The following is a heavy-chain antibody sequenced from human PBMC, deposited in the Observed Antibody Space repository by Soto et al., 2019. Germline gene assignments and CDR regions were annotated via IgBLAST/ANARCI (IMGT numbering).Heavy chain of an antibody. CDR3: ARSNIVVVPAAYHYYYYGMDV. V-gene: IGHV1-69*13. Sequence: SVKVSCKASGGTFSSYAISWVRQAPGQGXEWMGGIIPIFGTANYAQKFQGRVTITADESTSTAYMELSSLRSEDTAVYYCARSNIVVVPAAYHYYYYGMDVWGQGTTVTVSS. CDR1: GGTFSSYA. J-gene: IGHJ6*02. CDR2: IIPIFGTA. D-gene: IGHD2-2*01.